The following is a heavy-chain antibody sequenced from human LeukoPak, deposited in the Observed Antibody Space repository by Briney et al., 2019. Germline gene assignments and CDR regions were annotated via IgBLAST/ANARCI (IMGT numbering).Heavy chain of an antibody. J-gene: IGHJ5*02. CDR3: ARELSGYCSSTSCYREYNWFDP. D-gene: IGHD2-2*02. CDR1: GGSISSGSYY. CDR2: IYTSGST. V-gene: IGHV4-61*02. Sequence: SQTLSLTCTVSGGSISSGSYYWSWIRQPAGKGLEWIGRIYTSGSTNYNPSLKSRVTISVDTSKNQFSLKLSSVTAADTAMYYCARELSGYCSSTSCYREYNWFDPWGQGTLVTVSS.